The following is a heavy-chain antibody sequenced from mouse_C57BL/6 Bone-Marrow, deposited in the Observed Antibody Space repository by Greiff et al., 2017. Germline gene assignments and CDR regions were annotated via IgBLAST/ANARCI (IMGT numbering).Heavy chain of an antibody. V-gene: IGHV6-3*01. CDR3: TSGVYYGSSPAWFAY. D-gene: IGHD1-1*01. Sequence: EVHLVESGGGLVQPGGSMKLSCVASGFTFSNYWMNWVRQSPEKGLEWVAQIRLKSDNYATHYAESVKGRFTISRDDSKSSVYLQMNNLRAEDTGIYYCTSGVYYGSSPAWFAYWGQGTLVTVSA. J-gene: IGHJ3*01. CDR1: GFTFSNYW. CDR2: IRLKSDNYAT.